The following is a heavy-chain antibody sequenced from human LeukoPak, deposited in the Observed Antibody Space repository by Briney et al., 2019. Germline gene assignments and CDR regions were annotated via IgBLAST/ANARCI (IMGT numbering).Heavy chain of an antibody. CDR1: AGSFSGYY. V-gene: IGHV4-34*01. CDR3: ARVHGYYDILTGYYRYYFDY. Sequence: SETLSLTCAVYAGSFSGYYWTWIRQPPGKGLEWLGEINHSGSTNYNPSLKSRVTISVDTSKNQFSLKLTSVTAADTAVYYCARVHGYYDILTGYYRYYFDYWGQGTLVTVSS. CDR2: INHSGST. D-gene: IGHD3-9*01. J-gene: IGHJ4*02.